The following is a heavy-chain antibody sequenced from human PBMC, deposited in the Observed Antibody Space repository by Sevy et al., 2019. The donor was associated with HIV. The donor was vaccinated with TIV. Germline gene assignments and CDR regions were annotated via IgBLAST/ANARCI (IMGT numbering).Heavy chain of an antibody. CDR3: AKRRVQSGLSGGGANYGWDV. V-gene: IGHV3-23*01. CDR2: LIGGGSRT. J-gene: IGHJ6*02. D-gene: IGHD2-15*01. CDR1: GVTFSSYA. Sequence: GGSLRLSCAASGVTFSSYAMHWVRQAPGKGLEWVSTLIGGGSRTYYADSVTGRFTISRDNSKNTLYLQMNSLRADDTAIYYCAKRRVQSGLSGGGANYGWDVCGHGTTVTVSS.